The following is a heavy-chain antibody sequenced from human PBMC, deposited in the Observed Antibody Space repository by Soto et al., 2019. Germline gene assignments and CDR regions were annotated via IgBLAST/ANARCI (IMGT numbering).Heavy chain of an antibody. CDR2: VSGTGSTT. J-gene: IGHJ4*02. V-gene: IGHV3-23*01. Sequence: GGSLRLSCAASGFIFSSYSMTWVRQAPGKGLEWVSGVSGTGSTTDYADSVKGRFTISRDNPRSTLYLQMNSLRAEDTAVYYCARAPRRFDYWGQGTLVTVSS. CDR3: ARAPRRFDY. CDR1: GFIFSSYS.